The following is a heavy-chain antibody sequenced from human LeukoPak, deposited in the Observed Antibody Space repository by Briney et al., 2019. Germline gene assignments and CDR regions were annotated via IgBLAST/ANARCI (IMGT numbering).Heavy chain of an antibody. Sequence: ASVKVSCKASGYTFTGYYMHWVRQAPGQGLEWMGWINPNSGGTNYAQKFQGRVTMTRDTSISTAYMELSRLRSDDTAVYYCARLDYFYDSSRYSWYFDYWGQGALVTVSS. V-gene: IGHV1-2*02. D-gene: IGHD3-22*01. CDR3: ARLDYFYDSSRYSWYFDY. CDR2: INPNSGGT. J-gene: IGHJ4*02. CDR1: GYTFTGYY.